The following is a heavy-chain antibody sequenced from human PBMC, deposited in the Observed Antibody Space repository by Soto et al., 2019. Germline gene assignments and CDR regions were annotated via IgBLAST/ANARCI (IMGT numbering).Heavy chain of an antibody. CDR1: GFTFSSYE. J-gene: IGHJ3*02. Sequence: GGSLRLSCAASGFTFSSYEMNWVRQAPGKGLEWVSYISSSGSTIYYADSVKGRFTLSRENTKNSLYLQMNSLRAEDTALYYGASISGPGWYAFDIWGQGTMVTVSS. CDR3: ASISGPGWYAFDI. CDR2: ISSSGSTI. V-gene: IGHV3-48*03. D-gene: IGHD2-15*01.